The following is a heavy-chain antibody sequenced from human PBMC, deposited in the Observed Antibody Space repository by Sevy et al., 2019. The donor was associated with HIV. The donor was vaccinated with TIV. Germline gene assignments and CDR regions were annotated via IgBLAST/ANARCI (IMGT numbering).Heavy chain of an antibody. CDR2: ISASGGST. CDR1: GFTFAYYA. CDR3: ARGLLARPRGDYWYFDL. J-gene: IGHJ2*01. D-gene: IGHD6-6*01. Sequence: GGSLRLSCAASGFTFAYYAMSWVRQAPGKGLEWVSAISASGGSTYYADSVKGRFTITRDNAKNTLYLEMNSLRDEDSAVFHCARGLLARPRGDYWYFDLWGRGTLVTVSS. V-gene: IGHV3-23*01.